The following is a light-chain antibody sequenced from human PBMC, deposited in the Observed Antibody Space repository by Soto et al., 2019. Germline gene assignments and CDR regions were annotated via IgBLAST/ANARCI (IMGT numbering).Light chain of an antibody. Sequence: QSVLTQPPSASGTPGQRVSISCSGSSSNIGSNTVNWYQQLPGTAPKLIIYSNNQRPSGVPDRFSGSKSGTSASLAISGLQSEDEADYYCAAWDDSLNGPNYVFGTGTKLTVL. CDR3: AAWDDSLNGPNYV. CDR2: SNN. V-gene: IGLV1-44*01. J-gene: IGLJ1*01. CDR1: SSNIGSNT.